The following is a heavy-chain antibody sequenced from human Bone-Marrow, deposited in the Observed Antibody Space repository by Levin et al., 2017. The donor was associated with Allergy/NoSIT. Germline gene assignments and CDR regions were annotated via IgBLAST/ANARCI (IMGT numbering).Heavy chain of an antibody. CDR2: IYQSGTT. CDR3: ARRSSGSGSYYNWIEP. CDR1: GGSMNSGDYSGEYS. V-gene: IGHV4-30-2*01. D-gene: IGHD3-10*01. Sequence: KSSETLSLTCTVSGGSMNSGDYSGEYSWIWIRQTPGKGLEWIGYIYQSGTTYYNPSLQSRVTISVDGSKNQFSLNLTSVTAADTAMYYCARRSSGSGSYYNWIEPWGQGMLVTVSS. J-gene: IGHJ5*02.